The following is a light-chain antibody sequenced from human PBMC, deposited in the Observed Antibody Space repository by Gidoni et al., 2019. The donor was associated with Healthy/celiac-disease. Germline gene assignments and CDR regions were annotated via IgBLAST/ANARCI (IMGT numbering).Light chain of an antibody. V-gene: IGLV2-14*03. CDR2: DVS. J-gene: IGLJ2*01. CDR1: SRDVGGYNY. Sequence: QSALTHPASVSGSPGQSITISCTGPSRDVGGYNYVSWYQQHPCKAPKLMIYDVSNRPSGVSNRFSGSKSDNTASLTISGLQAEDEADYYCSSYTSSSTLVFGGGTKLTVL. CDR3: SSYTSSSTLV.